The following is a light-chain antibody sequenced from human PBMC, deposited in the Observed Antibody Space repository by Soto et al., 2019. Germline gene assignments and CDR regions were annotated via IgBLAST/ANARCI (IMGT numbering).Light chain of an antibody. CDR2: EVS. V-gene: IGLV2-8*01. CDR3: TSFAGRTPYV. J-gene: IGLJ1*01. Sequence: QSALTQPPSASGSPGQSVTISCTGTSSDVGGYNDVSWYQQHPGKAPKLIIYEVSNRPSGVPDRFSGSKSGNTASLTVSGLQAEDEADYYCTSFAGRTPYVFGTGTKVTVL. CDR1: SSDVGGYND.